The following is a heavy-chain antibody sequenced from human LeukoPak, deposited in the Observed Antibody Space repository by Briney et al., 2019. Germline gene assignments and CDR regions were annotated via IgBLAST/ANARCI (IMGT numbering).Heavy chain of an antibody. Sequence: ASVKVSCKASGYTFTAYYMHWVRQAPGQRLEWMGLINPNTGVKKFAQKFQGRVTMSRDTSISTAYMELNRLTSDDTAVYYCARGDYGRADPWGQGSLITVSS. CDR2: INPNTGVK. CDR3: ARGDYGRADP. D-gene: IGHD4-17*01. J-gene: IGHJ5*02. CDR1: GYTFTAYY. V-gene: IGHV1-2*02.